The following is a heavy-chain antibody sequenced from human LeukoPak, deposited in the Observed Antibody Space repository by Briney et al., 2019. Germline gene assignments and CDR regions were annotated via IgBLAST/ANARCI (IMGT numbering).Heavy chain of an antibody. D-gene: IGHD2-2*01. J-gene: IGHJ4*01. CDR1: GFTFSSYA. CDR3: ASQGGGYCSSTSCYLGWNYFDY. CDR2: ISGSGGST. V-gene: IGHV3-23*01. Sequence: GGSLRLSCAASGFTFSSYAMSWVRQAPGKGLEWVSAISGSGGSTYYADSVKGRFIISRDNSKNTLYLQMNSLRAEDTAVYYCASQGGGYCSSTSCYLGWNYFDYWGQGTLVTVSS.